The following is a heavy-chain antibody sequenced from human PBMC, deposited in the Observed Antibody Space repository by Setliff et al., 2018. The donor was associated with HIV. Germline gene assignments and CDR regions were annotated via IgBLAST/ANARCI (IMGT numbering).Heavy chain of an antibody. CDR1: GGSIRSSSSY. V-gene: IGHV4-39*01. CDR3: ARGEFYCGTDCYWSSFDY. Sequence: SETLSLTCTVSGGSIRSSSSYWGWIRQPPGKGLEWIGIIYYSGSTYSKPSLKSRVTISVDTSKNQFSLKLNSVTAADTAMYYCARGEFYCGTDCYWSSFDYWGQGILVTVSS. D-gene: IGHD2-21*02. CDR2: IYYSGST. J-gene: IGHJ4*02.